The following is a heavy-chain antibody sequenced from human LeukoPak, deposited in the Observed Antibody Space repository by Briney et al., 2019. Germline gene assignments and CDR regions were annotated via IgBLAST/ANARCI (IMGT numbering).Heavy chain of an antibody. CDR1: GGSTGSSSFY. D-gene: IGHD2-2*02. Sequence: SETLSLTCTVSGGSTGSSSFYWAWLRQPPGKGLEWIGSLYDSGSTFYNPSLKSRVTISVDTSNNQSSLEVNSVTAADTAVYYCARARRCSTNSCYTYFDPWGQGTLVTVSS. CDR2: LYDSGST. CDR3: ARARRCSTNSCYTYFDP. J-gene: IGHJ5*02. V-gene: IGHV4-39*01.